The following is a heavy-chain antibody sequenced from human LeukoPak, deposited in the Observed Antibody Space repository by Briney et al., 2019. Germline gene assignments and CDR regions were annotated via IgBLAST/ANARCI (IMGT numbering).Heavy chain of an antibody. V-gene: IGHV3-20*04. D-gene: IGHD6-19*01. Sequence: GGSLRLSCAASGFTFDDYGMSWVRQAPGKGLEWVSGINWNGGSTGYADSVKGRFTISRDNAKNSLYLQMNSLRAEDTALYYCAREVLAVAGNAFDIWGQGTMVTVSS. CDR2: INWNGGST. CDR1: GFTFDDYG. CDR3: AREVLAVAGNAFDI. J-gene: IGHJ3*02.